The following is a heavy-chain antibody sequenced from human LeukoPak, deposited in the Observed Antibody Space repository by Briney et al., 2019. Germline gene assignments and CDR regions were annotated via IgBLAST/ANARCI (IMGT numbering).Heavy chain of an antibody. CDR1: GFTFSSYA. D-gene: IGHD1-26*01. J-gene: IGHJ3*02. CDR3: ATWRIVGATTSSVAAFDI. CDR2: ISGSGGRT. V-gene: IGHV3-23*01. Sequence: ARSLRLSCAASGFTFSSYAMSCVRQAPGKGLEWVSAISGSGGRTYYADSVKGRFTISRDNSKNTLYLQMNSLRAEDTAVYYCATWRIVGATTSSVAAFDIWGQGTMVTVSS.